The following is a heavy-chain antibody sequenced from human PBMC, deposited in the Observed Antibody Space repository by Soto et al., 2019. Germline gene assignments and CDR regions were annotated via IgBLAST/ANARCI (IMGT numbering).Heavy chain of an antibody. V-gene: IGHV4-39*01. Sequence: SETLSLTXTVSGVSITRSSYAWGWFRQSPGKGLEWIGTAHHHSGNSYYNPSLTSVFTISMDTSTNEFFLNVKSVTASDTATHYCVRLRGSGYPAYFDSWGQGTLVTVSS. CDR2: AHHHSGNS. CDR1: GVSITRSSYA. D-gene: IGHD3-3*01. J-gene: IGHJ4*02. CDR3: VRLRGSGYPAYFDS.